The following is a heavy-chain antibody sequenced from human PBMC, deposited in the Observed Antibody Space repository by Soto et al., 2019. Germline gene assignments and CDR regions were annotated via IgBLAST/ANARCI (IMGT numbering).Heavy chain of an antibody. D-gene: IGHD2-21*02. CDR1: GFTFSSYA. Sequence: DVQLLESGGGLVQPEGSLRLSCAASGFTFSSYAMGWVRQGPGKGLEWVAVVSIGGSTHYEDSVRGRFSIYRDNSKDKLSLQNNSLTAEDTAVYFCAKRSGACGHVDYWGQGAVVPVSS. V-gene: IGHV3-23*01. CDR2: VSIGGST. J-gene: IGHJ4*02. CDR3: AKRSGACGHVDY.